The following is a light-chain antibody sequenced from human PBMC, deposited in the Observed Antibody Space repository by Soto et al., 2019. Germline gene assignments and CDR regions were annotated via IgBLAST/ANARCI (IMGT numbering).Light chain of an antibody. CDR1: QSISSDH. Sequence: EIVLTQSPGSLSLSPGERPTLAGRASQSISSDHLAWYQQRPGQSPRLLIYGASSRTTGVPDRFSGSGSGTDFTLTISRLEPEDFAVYYCQHYRSAPFTFGPGTKVDIK. J-gene: IGKJ3*01. CDR2: GAS. V-gene: IGKV3-20*01. CDR3: QHYRSAPFT.